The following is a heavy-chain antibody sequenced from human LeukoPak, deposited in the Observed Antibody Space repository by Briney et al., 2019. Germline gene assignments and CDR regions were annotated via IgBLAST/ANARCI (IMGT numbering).Heavy chain of an antibody. J-gene: IGHJ4*02. V-gene: IGHV3-23*01. CDR2: ITGSGGST. CDR3: AKDTFARIAVADY. CDR1: GFTFSNYA. D-gene: IGHD6-19*01. Sequence: PGGSLRLSCAASGFTFSNYAMNWVRQAPGKGLEWVSGITGSGGSTYYADSVKGRFTISRDNSKNTLYLRMNSLRAEDTAVYYCAKDTFARIAVADYWGQGTLVTVSS.